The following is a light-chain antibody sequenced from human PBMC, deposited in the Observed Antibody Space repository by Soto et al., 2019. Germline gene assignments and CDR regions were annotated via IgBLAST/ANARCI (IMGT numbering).Light chain of an antibody. CDR3: QQYRT. CDR1: QCVSGNA. J-gene: IGKJ1*01. Sequence: EIVLAQSPDTLSLSPGERATLSCRASQCVSGNAFAWYQQKPGQAPRLLIYGASTRATGIPDRFSGSGSGTDFTLTISRLEPEDFALYYCQQYRTFGRGTRVEIK. V-gene: IGKV3-20*01. CDR2: GAS.